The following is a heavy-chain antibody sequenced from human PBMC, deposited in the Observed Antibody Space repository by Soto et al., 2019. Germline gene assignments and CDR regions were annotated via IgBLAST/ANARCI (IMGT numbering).Heavy chain of an antibody. CDR1: GGSISSGGYY. D-gene: IGHD2-15*01. J-gene: IGHJ6*02. V-gene: IGHV4-31*03. CDR3: ARGGLGYCSGGSCYSAELSRYYYGMDV. CDR2: IYYSGST. Sequence: QVQLQESGPGLVKPSQTLSLTCTVSGGSISSGGYYWSWIRQHPGKGLEWIGYIYYSGSTYYNPSLKSRVTRSVDTSKTQFSLKLGSVTAADTAVYYCARGGLGYCSGGSCYSAELSRYYYGMDVWGQGTTVTVSS.